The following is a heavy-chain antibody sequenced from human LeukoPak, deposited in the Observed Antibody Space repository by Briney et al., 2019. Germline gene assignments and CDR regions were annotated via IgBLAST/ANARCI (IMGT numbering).Heavy chain of an antibody. D-gene: IGHD6-19*01. V-gene: IGHV3-21*06. CDR2: INWGSNHI. CDR3: ARDNSGWSRDY. CDR1: GFTLRSYS. Sequence: GGSLRLSCAASGFTLRSYSMSWVRQAPWKGLEWVSSINWGSNHIYYADAVQGRFTISRDNAKNSLYLQMNSLRAEDTAIYYCARDNSGWSRDYWGQGTLVTVSS. J-gene: IGHJ4*02.